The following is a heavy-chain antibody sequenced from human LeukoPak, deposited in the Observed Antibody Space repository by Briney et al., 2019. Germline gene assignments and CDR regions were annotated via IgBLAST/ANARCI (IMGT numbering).Heavy chain of an antibody. J-gene: IGHJ6*02. V-gene: IGHV4-34*01. D-gene: IGHD1-1*01. CDR1: GGSFSGYY. Sequence: SETLSLTCAVYGGSFSGYYWSWIRQPPGKGLEWIGEINHSGSTNYNPSLESRVTISVDTSKNQFSLKLSSVTAADTAVYYCARAASRHSTKYYYGMDVWGQGTTVTVSS. CDR3: ARAASRHSTKYYYGMDV. CDR2: INHSGST.